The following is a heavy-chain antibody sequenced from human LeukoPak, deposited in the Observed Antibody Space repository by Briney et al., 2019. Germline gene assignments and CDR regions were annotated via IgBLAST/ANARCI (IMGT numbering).Heavy chain of an antibody. CDR1: GGTFSSYA. Sequence: GASVKVSCKASGGTFSSYAISWVRQAPGQGLEWMGGTIPIFGTANYAQKFQGRVTITADESTSTAYMELSSLRSEDTAVYYCARAVLGYCSSTSCYHKGLYYYMDVWGKGTTVTVSS. CDR2: TIPIFGTA. V-gene: IGHV1-69*13. J-gene: IGHJ6*03. D-gene: IGHD2-2*01. CDR3: ARAVLGYCSSTSCYHKGLYYYMDV.